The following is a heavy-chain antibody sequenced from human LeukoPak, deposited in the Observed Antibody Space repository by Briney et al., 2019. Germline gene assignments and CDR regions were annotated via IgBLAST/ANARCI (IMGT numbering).Heavy chain of an antibody. V-gene: IGHV3-33*01. J-gene: IGHJ3*01. D-gene: IGHD4-17*01. CDR2: IWYDGSDK. CDR1: GFSFSNYG. CDR3: ARAGYGDPHFDF. Sequence: GGSLRLSCAASGFSFSNYGMHLLRLAPGTGLEGVAAIWYDGSDKYYGDSVKGRFTISRDNSKNTLYLQMNSLRAEDTAAYYCARAGYGDPHFDFWGRGTMVTVSS.